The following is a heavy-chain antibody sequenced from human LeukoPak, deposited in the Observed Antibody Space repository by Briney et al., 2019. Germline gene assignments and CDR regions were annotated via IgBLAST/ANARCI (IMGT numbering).Heavy chain of an antibody. D-gene: IGHD6-19*01. V-gene: IGHV3-23*01. CDR3: AKDGAQYSSGPECDP. CDR1: GLHFSGTA. J-gene: IGHJ5*02. CDR2: ISHDDMNA. Sequence: PGRSLRLSCAASGLHFSGTAMSWVRQAPGKGLEWVSAISHDDMNAYYADSVKGRFTISRDNSKKTVSLEMSSLTAADTGVYYCAKDGAQYSSGPECDPRGQGALVTVSP.